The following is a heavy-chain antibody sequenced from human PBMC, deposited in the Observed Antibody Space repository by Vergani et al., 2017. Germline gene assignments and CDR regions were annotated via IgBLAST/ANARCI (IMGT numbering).Heavy chain of an antibody. Sequence: EVQLVQSGAEVKKPGESLKISCKGSGFIFTNYWIGWVRQMPGKGLEWMGIISPADSDTRYSPSFQGQVTMSVDKSFNTAYLQWSSLKASDTAMYYCARQATKVXLDLWGQGTTVTVSS. V-gene: IGHV5-51*01. J-gene: IGHJ6*02. CDR1: GFIFTNYW. CDR3: ARQATKVXLDL. CDR2: ISPADSDT.